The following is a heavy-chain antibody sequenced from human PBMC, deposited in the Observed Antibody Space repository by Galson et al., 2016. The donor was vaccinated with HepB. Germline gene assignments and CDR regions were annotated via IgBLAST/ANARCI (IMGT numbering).Heavy chain of an antibody. Sequence: PALVKPTQTLTPTCTFSGFSLRTSGMGVGWIRQPPGKALEWLALIYWDDEKHYSPSLKTRLTITKDTSTDQVVLTMTNMDPVDTATYYCAHLSPDYAFWGGYHGRGSMDVWGPGTTVIVS. V-gene: IGHV2-5*02. CDR1: GFSLRTSGMG. CDR3: AHLSPDYAFWGGYHGRGSMDV. D-gene: IGHD3-3*01. J-gene: IGHJ6*02. CDR2: IYWDDEK.